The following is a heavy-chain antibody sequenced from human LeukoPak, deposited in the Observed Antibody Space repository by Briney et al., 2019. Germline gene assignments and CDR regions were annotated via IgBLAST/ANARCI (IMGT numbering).Heavy chain of an antibody. D-gene: IGHD2-2*03. J-gene: IGHJ5*02. Sequence: SETLSLTCTVSGVSISNYYWSWIRQPAGKGLEWIGRIYSSGSTNYNPSLKSRVTTSVDTSKNQFSLKLTSVTAADTAMYYCARSGGYCSSTNCLWWFGPWGQGTLVTVSS. V-gene: IGHV4-4*07. CDR3: ARSGGYCSSTNCLWWFGP. CDR1: GVSISNYY. CDR2: IYSSGST.